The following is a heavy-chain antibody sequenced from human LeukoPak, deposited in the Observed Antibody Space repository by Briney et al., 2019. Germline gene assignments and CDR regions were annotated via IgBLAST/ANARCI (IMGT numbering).Heavy chain of an antibody. CDR2: MNPNSGST. J-gene: IGHJ6*02. CDR1: GYTFTSYD. V-gene: IGHV1-8*01. CDR3: AGGGSLEWLPYYYYYYGMDV. Sequence: RASVKVSCKASGYTFTSYDINWVRQATGQGLEWMGWMNPNSGSTGYAKKFQGRVTMTRNTSISTAYMELSSLRSEDTAVYYCAGGGSLEWLPYYYYYYGMDVWGQGTTVTVSS. D-gene: IGHD3-3*01.